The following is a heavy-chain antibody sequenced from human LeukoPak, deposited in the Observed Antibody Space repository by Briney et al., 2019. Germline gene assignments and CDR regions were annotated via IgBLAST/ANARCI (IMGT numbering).Heavy chain of an antibody. J-gene: IGHJ4*02. D-gene: IGHD3-22*01. Sequence: GGSLRLSCAASGFTFSSYWMSWVRQAPGKGLEWVATIKQDGSEKDFVDSVMGRFTISRDNAKNSLYLQMNSLRAEDTALYYCARVGYYYHYWGQGTLVTVSS. CDR3: ARVGYYYHY. CDR2: IKQDGSEK. CDR1: GFTFSSYW. V-gene: IGHV3-7*01.